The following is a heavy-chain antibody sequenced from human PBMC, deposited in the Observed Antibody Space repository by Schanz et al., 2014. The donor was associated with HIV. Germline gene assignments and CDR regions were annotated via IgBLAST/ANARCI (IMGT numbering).Heavy chain of an antibody. J-gene: IGHJ4*02. D-gene: IGHD4-4*01. CDR3: ARGPDYSSASYKFDY. Sequence: QVQLVQSGAEVKKPGASVKVSCKASGYIFTSNGISWVRQAPGQGLEWMGWISAYNGNTNYAQKLQGRVTMTTDTSTTTASMELRSLRSDDTAVYFCARGPDYSSASYKFDYWGQGTPVSVYS. V-gene: IGHV1-18*01. CDR2: ISAYNGNT. CDR1: GYIFTSNG.